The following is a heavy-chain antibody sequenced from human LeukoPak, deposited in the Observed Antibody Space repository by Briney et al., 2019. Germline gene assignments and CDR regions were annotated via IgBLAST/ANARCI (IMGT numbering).Heavy chain of an antibody. J-gene: IGHJ4*02. CDR3: ARGGLWSGYYSDY. Sequence: SVNVSCKASGGTFSSYATSWVRQAPGQGLEWMGGIIPIFGTANYAQKFQGRVTITADESTSTAYMELSSLRSEDTAVYYCARGGLWSGYYSDYWGQGTLVTVSS. D-gene: IGHD3-3*01. CDR1: GGTFSSYA. CDR2: IIPIFGTA. V-gene: IGHV1-69*01.